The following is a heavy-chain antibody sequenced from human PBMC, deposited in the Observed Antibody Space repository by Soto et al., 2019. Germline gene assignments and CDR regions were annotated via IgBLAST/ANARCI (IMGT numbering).Heavy chain of an antibody. CDR3: AKGPFWDY. CDR1: GFTFSSYG. CDR2: ISYDGSNK. D-gene: IGHD3-3*01. J-gene: IGHJ4*02. V-gene: IGHV3-30*18. Sequence: GGSLRLSCAASGFTFSSYGMHWVRQAPGKGLEWVAVISYDGSNKYYADSVKGRFTISRDNSKNTLYLQMNSLRAEDTAVYYCAKGPFWDYWGQGTLVTVSS.